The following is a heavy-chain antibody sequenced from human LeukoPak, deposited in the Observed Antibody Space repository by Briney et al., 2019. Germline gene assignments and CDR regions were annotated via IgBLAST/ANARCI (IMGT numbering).Heavy chain of an antibody. CDR3: AREANYYDSSGYYPDAFDI. J-gene: IGHJ3*02. CDR2: IYSGGST. V-gene: IGHV3-53*04. CDR1: GFTVSSNY. Sequence: GGSLRLSCAASGFTVSSNYMSWVRQAPGKGLEWVSVIYSGGSTYYAGSVKGRFTISRHNSKNTLYLHMNSLRAEDTAVYYCAREANYYDSSGYYPDAFDIWGQGTMVTVSS. D-gene: IGHD3-22*01.